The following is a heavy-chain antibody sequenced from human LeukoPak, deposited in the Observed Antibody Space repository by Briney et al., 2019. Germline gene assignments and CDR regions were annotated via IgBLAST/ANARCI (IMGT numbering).Heavy chain of an antibody. CDR2: IFPGDSET. CDR3: ARHGGGYGDYRFFDH. D-gene: IGHD4-17*01. CDR1: GYTFTNYW. Sequence: PGESLKISCQASGYTFTNYWLVWVRQMPGKGLEYVGIIFPGDSETRYSPSFQGQVTISADKSFSTAYLQWSSLKASDTAMYYCARHGGGYGDYRFFDHWGQGTLVTASS. J-gene: IGHJ4*02. V-gene: IGHV5-51*01.